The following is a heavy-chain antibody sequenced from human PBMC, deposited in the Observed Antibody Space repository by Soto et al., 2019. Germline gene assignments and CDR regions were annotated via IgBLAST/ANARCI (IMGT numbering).Heavy chain of an antibody. Sequence: QVQLVQSGAEAKKPGSSVKVSCKTSGGTFSSYAISWVRQAPGQGLEWMGGIVPLFRTTNYAQRFQGRVTFTADASTSTVYLELSSLRSEDTAMYYCARDPSTINKLIGVWFDPWGQGTLVTVSS. D-gene: IGHD4-4*01. J-gene: IGHJ5*02. CDR1: GGTFSSYA. V-gene: IGHV1-69*01. CDR2: IVPLFRTT. CDR3: ARDPSTINKLIGVWFDP.